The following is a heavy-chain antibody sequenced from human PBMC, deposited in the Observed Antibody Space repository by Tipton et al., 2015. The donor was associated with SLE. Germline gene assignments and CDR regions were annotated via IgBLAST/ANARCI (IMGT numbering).Heavy chain of an antibody. V-gene: IGHV3-30*02. J-gene: IGHJ4*02. D-gene: IGHD1-26*01. CDR2: IPYDGNIK. Sequence: SLRLSCAASGFTFSSFAMHWVRQAPGKGLEWVAFIPYDGNIKNYADSVKGRFTISRDNSKNTVFLQMNSLRPEDTAIYYCAKDRTVGAGYYFDSWGQGTLVTVSS. CDR1: GFTFSSFA. CDR3: AKDRTVGAGYYFDS.